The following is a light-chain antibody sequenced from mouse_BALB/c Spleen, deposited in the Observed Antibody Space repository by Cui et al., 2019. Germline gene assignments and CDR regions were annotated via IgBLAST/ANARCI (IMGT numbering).Light chain of an antibody. CDR3: QNDHSYPWT. J-gene: IGKJ1*01. V-gene: IGKV8-28*01. CDR2: GAS. CDR1: QSLLNSGNQKNY. Sequence: DIVMTPSPSSLSVSAGEKVTMSCKSSQSLLNSGNQKNYLAWYQQKPGQPPKLLIYGASTRESGVPDRFTGSGSGTDFTLTISSVQAEDLAVYYCQNDHSYPWTFGGGTKLEIK.